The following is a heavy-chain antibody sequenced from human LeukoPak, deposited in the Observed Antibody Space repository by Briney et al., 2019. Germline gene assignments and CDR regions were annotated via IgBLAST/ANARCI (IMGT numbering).Heavy chain of an antibody. J-gene: IGHJ4*02. CDR3: AKDFGDCSNGVCYGTPFDY. Sequence: SGGSLRLSCAASGFTFSSYAMSWVRRAPGKGLEWVSGISGSGGTTYYADSVKGRFTISRDNSKNTLYLQMNSLRAEDTAVYYCAKDFGDCSNGVCYGTPFDYWGQGTLVTVSS. V-gene: IGHV3-23*01. CDR2: ISGSGGTT. D-gene: IGHD2-8*01. CDR1: GFTFSSYA.